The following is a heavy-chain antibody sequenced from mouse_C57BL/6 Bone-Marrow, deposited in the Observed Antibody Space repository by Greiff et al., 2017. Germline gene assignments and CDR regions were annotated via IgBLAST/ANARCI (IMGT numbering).Heavy chain of an antibody. Sequence: EVKLVESGGGLVKPGGSLKLSCAASGFTFSDYGMHWVRQAPEKGLEWVAYISSGSSTIYYADTVKGRFTISRDNAKNTLFLQMTSLRSEDTAMYYCARYYYGSSSYFDYWGQGTTLTVSS. V-gene: IGHV5-17*01. J-gene: IGHJ2*01. D-gene: IGHD1-1*01. CDR1: GFTFSDYG. CDR2: ISSGSSTI. CDR3: ARYYYGSSSYFDY.